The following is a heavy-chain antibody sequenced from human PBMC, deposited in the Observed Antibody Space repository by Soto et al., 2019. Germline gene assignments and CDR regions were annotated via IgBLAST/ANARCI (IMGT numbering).Heavy chain of an antibody. CDR2: ITHSGST. CDR3: ARSSVRGWSY. V-gene: IGHV4-34*01. J-gene: IGHJ4*02. CDR1: GGSFSGYY. D-gene: IGHD3-10*02. Sequence: SETLSLTCAVYGGSFSGYYWTWIRQPPGKGLEWIGEITHSGSTNYNPSLKSRVTISVDTSKNQFSLNLDSVTAADTAVYYCARSSVRGWSYWGQGTLVTVSS.